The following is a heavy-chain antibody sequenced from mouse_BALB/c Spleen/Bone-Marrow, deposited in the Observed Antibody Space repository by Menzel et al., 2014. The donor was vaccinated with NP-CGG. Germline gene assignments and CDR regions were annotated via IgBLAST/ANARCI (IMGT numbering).Heavy chain of an antibody. V-gene: IGHV1-18*01. J-gene: IGHJ3*01. CDR2: INPYNGGT. CDR1: GYSFXGYT. Sequence: EVQRVESGPELVKPGASMKISCKASGYSFXGYTMNWVKQSHGKNLEWIGLINPYNGGTSYNQKFKGKATLTVDKSSSTAYMELLSLTSEDSAVYYCARDYGNPSPFAYWGQGTLVTVSA. D-gene: IGHD2-1*01. CDR3: ARDYGNPSPFAY.